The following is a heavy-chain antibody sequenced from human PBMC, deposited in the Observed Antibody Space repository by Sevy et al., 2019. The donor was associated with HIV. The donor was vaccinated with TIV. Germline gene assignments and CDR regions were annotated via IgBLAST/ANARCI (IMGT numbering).Heavy chain of an antibody. CDR2: ISTNGRTI. J-gene: IGHJ4*02. CDR1: AATFSDFY. V-gene: IGHV3-11*01. CDR3: ATPTWRSDIFDY. Sequence: GGSLRLSCTASAATFSDFYMSWIRQAPGKGLEWLSYISTNGRTIYYADSVKGRFTVSRDKAKKSQFLQMNSLRAEDTAIYFCATPTWRSDIFDYRGQGALVTVSS. D-gene: IGHD1-26*01.